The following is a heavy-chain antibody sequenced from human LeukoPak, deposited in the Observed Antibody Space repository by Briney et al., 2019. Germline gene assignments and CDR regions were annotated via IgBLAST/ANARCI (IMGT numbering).Heavy chain of an antibody. V-gene: IGHV3-64D*09. J-gene: IGHJ4*02. CDR3: VKGSSSFDY. D-gene: IGHD6-13*01. CDR1: GFSFRSYT. Sequence: GGSLRLSCSASGFSFRSYTMNWVRQAPGKGLQYVSGMSSSGGSTYYADSVKGRSTISRDNSKNTLYLQMSSLRAEDTAVYHCVKGSSSFDYWGQGTLVTVSS. CDR2: MSSSGGST.